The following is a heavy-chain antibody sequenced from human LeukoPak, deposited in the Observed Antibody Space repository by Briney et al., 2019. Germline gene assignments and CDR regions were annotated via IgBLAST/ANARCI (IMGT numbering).Heavy chain of an antibody. CDR2: INHSGST. V-gene: IGHV4-34*01. D-gene: IGHD3-10*01. Sequence: SETLSLTCAVYGGSFSGYYWSWIRQPPGKGLEWIGEINHSGSTNYNPSLKSRVTISVDTSKNQFSLKLSSVTAADTAVYYCARAQFGDSDYWGQGTLVTVSS. J-gene: IGHJ4*02. CDR1: GGSFSGYY. CDR3: ARAQFGDSDY.